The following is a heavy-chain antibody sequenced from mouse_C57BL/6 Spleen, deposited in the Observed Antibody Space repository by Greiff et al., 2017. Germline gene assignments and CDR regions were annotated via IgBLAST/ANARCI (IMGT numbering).Heavy chain of an antibody. J-gene: IGHJ2*01. CDR1: GYTFTDYY. CDR2: INPNNGGT. V-gene: IGHV1-26*01. Sequence: EVQLQQSGPELVKPGASVKISCKASGYTFTDYYMNWVKQSHGKSLEWIGDINPNNGGTSYNQKFKGKATLTVDKSSSTAYMELRSLTSEDSAVYYCASAYYGSSHYFDYWGQGTTLTVSS. D-gene: IGHD1-1*01. CDR3: ASAYYGSSHYFDY.